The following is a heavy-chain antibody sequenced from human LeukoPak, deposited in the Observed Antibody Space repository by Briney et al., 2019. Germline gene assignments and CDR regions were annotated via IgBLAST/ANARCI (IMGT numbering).Heavy chain of an antibody. J-gene: IGHJ3*02. V-gene: IGHV4-4*07. CDR3: AKDRDSNAFDI. CDR2: IYTSGST. Sequence: SETLSLTCTVSGGSISSYYWSWIRQPAGKGLEWIGRIYTSGSTNYNPSLKSRVTMSIDTSKKQFSLKMSSVTAADTAVYYCAKDRDSNAFDIWGQGAMVTVSS. D-gene: IGHD2-15*01. CDR1: GGSISSYY.